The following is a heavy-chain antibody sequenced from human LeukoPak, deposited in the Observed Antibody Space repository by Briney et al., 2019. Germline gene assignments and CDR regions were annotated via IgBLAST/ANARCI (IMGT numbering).Heavy chain of an antibody. V-gene: IGHV1-18*01. CDR2: ISVYNGNT. Sequence: GASVKVSCKASGHTFTSYGISWVRQAPGQGLEWMGWISVYNGNTNYAQKLQGRVTMTTDTSTSTAYMELRSLRSDDTAVYYCARAPDSDILTGYYTPEYFQHWGQGTLVTVSS. CDR3: ARAPDSDILTGYYTPEYFQH. CDR1: GHTFTSYG. D-gene: IGHD3-9*01. J-gene: IGHJ1*01.